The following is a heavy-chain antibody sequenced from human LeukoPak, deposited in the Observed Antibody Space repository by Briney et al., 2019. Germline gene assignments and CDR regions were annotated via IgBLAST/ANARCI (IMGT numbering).Heavy chain of an antibody. CDR1: GFNFNTFI. Sequence: PGGSLRLSCAASGFNFNTFIMHWVRQVPGKGLEWLTFLRVGGPYGTEKFYADSVKGRFTISRDNSKNTLYLQMNSLRAEDTAVYYCAKPYFDWLLRDHWGQGTLVTVSS. CDR3: AKPYFDWLLRDH. V-gene: IGHV3-30*02. D-gene: IGHD3-9*01. J-gene: IGHJ4*02. CDR2: LRVGGPYGTEK.